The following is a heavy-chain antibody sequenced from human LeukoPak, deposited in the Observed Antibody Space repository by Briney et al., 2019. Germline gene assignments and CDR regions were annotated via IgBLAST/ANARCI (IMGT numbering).Heavy chain of an antibody. CDR1: GFTFSSYA. CDR2: ISGSGGST. Sequence: PGGSLRLSCAASGFTFSSYAMSWVRQAPGKGLEWVSAISGSGGSTYYADSVKGRLTISRDNSKNTLYLQMNSLRAEDTAVYYCAKSVSKMGYCSSTSCYTLDYWGQGTLVTVSS. J-gene: IGHJ4*02. D-gene: IGHD2-2*02. CDR3: AKSVSKMGYCSSTSCYTLDY. V-gene: IGHV3-23*01.